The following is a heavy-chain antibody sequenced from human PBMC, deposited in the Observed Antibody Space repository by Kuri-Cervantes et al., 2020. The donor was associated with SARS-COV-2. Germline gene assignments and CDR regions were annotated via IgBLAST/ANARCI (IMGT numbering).Heavy chain of an antibody. Sequence: GGSLRLSCAASGFTFSSYWMSWVRQAPGKGLQWVSSISSSSSYIYYADSVKGRFTISRDNAKNSLYLQMNSLRAEDTAVYYCARVVTMVRGVIENGMDVWGQGTTVTVSS. CDR2: ISSSSSYI. J-gene: IGHJ6*02. V-gene: IGHV3-21*01. CDR1: GFTFSSYW. D-gene: IGHD3-10*01. CDR3: ARVVTMVRGVIENGMDV.